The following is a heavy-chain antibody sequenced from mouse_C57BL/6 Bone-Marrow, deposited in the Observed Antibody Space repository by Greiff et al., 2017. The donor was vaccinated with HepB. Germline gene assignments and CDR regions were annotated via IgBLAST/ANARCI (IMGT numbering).Heavy chain of an antibody. CDR3: TFYGNYPYFDY. D-gene: IGHD2-1*01. J-gene: IGHJ2*01. CDR1: GFNIKDDY. CDR2: IDPENGDT. V-gene: IGHV14-4*01. Sequence: EVQLQQSGAELVRPGASVKLSCTASGFNIKDDYMHWVKQRTEQGLEWIGWIDPENGDTEYASKFQGKATITADTSSNTAYLQLSSLTSEDTAVYYCTFYGNYPYFDYWGQGTTLTVSS.